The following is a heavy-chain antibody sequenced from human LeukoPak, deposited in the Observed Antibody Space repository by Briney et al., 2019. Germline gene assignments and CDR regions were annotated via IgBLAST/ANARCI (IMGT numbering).Heavy chain of an antibody. CDR3: ARDRGITTARGVPSWFDP. D-gene: IGHD3-10*01. CDR2: IYTTGST. Sequence: PSETLSLTCSVSGDSINSGGYYWTWIRQPAGKELEWIGRIYTTGSTNYNPSLKSRVTISLDTSKNQFSLKLSSVSAADTAVYYCARDRGITTARGVPSWFDPWGQGTLVTVSS. CDR1: GDSINSGGYY. V-gene: IGHV4-61*02. J-gene: IGHJ5*02.